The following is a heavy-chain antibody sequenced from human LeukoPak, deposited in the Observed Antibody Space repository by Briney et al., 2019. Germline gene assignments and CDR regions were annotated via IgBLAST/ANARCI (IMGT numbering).Heavy chain of an antibody. CDR1: GGTFSSYA. J-gene: IGHJ4*02. V-gene: IGHV1-69*13. CDR3: ARVTPYYYDSSGYYSD. Sequence: GASVKVSCKASGGTFSSYAISWVRQAPGQGLEWMGGIIPIFGTANYAQKFQGRVTITADESTSTAYMELGSLRSEDTAVYYCARVTPYYYDSSGYYSDWGQGTLVTVSS. CDR2: IIPIFGTA. D-gene: IGHD3-22*01.